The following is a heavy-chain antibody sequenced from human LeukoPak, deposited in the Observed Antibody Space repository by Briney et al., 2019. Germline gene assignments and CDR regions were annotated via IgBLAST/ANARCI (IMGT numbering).Heavy chain of an antibody. CDR1: GGSISSSSYY. V-gene: IGHV4-39*07. D-gene: IGHD3-10*01. Sequence: PSETLSLTCTVSGGSISSSSYYWGWIRQPPGKGLEWIGEINHSGSTNYNPSLKNRVTISVDTSKNQFSLKLSSVTAADTAVYYCARWRWLGGYYFDYWGQGTLVTVSS. CDR3: ARWRWLGGYYFDY. CDR2: INHSGST. J-gene: IGHJ4*02.